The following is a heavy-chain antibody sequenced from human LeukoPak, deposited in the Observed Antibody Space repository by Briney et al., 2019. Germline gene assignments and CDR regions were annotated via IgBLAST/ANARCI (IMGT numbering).Heavy chain of an antibody. CDR1: GYTFTSYY. CDR2: INPSGGST. Sequence: ASVKVSCKASGYTFTSYYMHWVRQAPGQGLEWMGIINPSGGSTSYAQKFQGRVTMTRDTSTSTAYMELRSLRSDDTAVYYCARDGSQAYCGGDCDVDYWGQGTLVTVSS. V-gene: IGHV1-46*01. D-gene: IGHD2-21*02. J-gene: IGHJ4*02. CDR3: ARDGSQAYCGGDCDVDY.